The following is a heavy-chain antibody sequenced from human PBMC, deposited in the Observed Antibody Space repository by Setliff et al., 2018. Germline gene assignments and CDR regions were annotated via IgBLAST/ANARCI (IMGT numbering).Heavy chain of an antibody. J-gene: IGHJ4*02. CDR1: GESFSGHY. CDR2: INHSGST. Sequence: SETLSLTCAVYGESFSGHYWSWIRQPPGKGLEWIGEINHSGSTNYNPSLKTRVTISVDTSKNQFSLKLSSVTAADTAVYYCARGAGWWALWGQGTLVTVSS. V-gene: IGHV4-34*01. D-gene: IGHD2-8*02. CDR3: ARGAGWWAL.